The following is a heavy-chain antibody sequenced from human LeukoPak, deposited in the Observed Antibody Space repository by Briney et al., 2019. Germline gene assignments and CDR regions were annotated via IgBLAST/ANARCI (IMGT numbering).Heavy chain of an antibody. J-gene: IGHJ4*02. CDR3: ARGAAAGDY. CDR1: GGSISSYY. Sequence: TPSETLSLTCTVSGGSISSYYWSWIRKPPGKGLEWIGYIFYSGVTNYNPSLKSRVTISVDTSKIQFSLKLSSVTAADTAVYYCARGAAAGDYWGQGTLVTVSS. V-gene: IGHV4-59*01. D-gene: IGHD6-13*01. CDR2: IFYSGVT.